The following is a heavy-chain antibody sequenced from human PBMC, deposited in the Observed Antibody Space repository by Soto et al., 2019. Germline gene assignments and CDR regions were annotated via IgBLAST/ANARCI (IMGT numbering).Heavy chain of an antibody. D-gene: IGHD6-19*01. Sequence: QVQLVESGGGVVQPGRSLRLSCAASGFTFSNYGMHWVRQAPGKELEWAAVISYDENNKYYVDSVKGRFTISRDKSKNTLYLQMNRLRVEDTAVYYCVKDRGVAVAGSGGMDVWGQGTTVTVSS. J-gene: IGHJ6*02. CDR3: VKDRGVAVAGSGGMDV. V-gene: IGHV3-30*18. CDR1: GFTFSNYG. CDR2: ISYDENNK.